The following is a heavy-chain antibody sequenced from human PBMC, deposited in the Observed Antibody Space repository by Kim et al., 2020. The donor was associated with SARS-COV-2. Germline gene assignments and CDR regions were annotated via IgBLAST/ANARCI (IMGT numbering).Heavy chain of an antibody. CDR3: ARHVIAVAGTGFDY. Sequence: TPSLKSRVTISVDTAKNQFSLKLSSVTAADTAGYYCARHVIAVAGTGFDYWGQGTLVTVSS. J-gene: IGHJ4*02. V-gene: IGHV4-59*08. D-gene: IGHD6-19*01.